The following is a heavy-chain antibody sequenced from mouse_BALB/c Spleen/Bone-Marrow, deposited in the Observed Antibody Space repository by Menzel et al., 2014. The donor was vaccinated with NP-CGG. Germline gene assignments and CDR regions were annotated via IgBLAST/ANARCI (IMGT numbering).Heavy chain of an antibody. J-gene: IGHJ3*01. V-gene: IGHV2-9*02. CDR2: IWAGGST. Sequence: QVQLQQSGPGLVAPSQSLSITCTVSGFSLTSYGVHWVRQPPGKGLEWLGVIWAGGSTNYNPALMSRLSISKDNSKSQVFLKMNSLQTDDTAMYYCARALDSSGYGFAYWGQGTPVTVSA. CDR3: ARALDSSGYGFAY. CDR1: GFSLTSYG. D-gene: IGHD3-2*01.